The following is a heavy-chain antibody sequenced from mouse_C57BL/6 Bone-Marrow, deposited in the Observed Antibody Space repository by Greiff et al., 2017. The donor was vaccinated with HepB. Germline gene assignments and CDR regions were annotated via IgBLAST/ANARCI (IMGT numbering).Heavy chain of an antibody. J-gene: IGHJ1*03. Sequence: VQGVESGPGLVQPSQSLSITCTVSGFSLTSYGVHWVRQSPGKGLEWLGVIWSGGSTDYNAAFISRLSISKDNSKSQVFFKMNSLQADDTAIYYCARNSAYDDWYFDVWGTGTTVTVSS. D-gene: IGHD2-12*01. V-gene: IGHV2-2*01. CDR3: ARNSAYDDWYFDV. CDR2: IWSGGST. CDR1: GFSLTSYG.